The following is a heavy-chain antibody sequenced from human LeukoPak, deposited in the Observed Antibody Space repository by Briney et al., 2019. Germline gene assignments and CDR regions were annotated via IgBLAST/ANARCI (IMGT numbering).Heavy chain of an antibody. Sequence: SETLSLTCAVYGVSFSGYYWSWIRQPPGKGLEWIGEINHSGSTNYNPSLKSRVTISVDTSKNQFSLKLSSVTAADTAVYYCARGPVVGTGTTRVFDYWGQGTLVTVSS. CDR1: GVSFSGYY. V-gene: IGHV4-34*01. J-gene: IGHJ4*02. CDR3: ARGPVVGTGTTRVFDY. CDR2: INHSGST. D-gene: IGHD1-7*01.